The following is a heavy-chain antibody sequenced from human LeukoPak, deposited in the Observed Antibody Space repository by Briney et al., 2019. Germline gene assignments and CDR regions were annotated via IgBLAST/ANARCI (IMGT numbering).Heavy chain of an antibody. CDR3: ARGICGSTNCRVFDY. Sequence: ASVKVSCKASGYTFSNHDMNWVRQATGQGLEWMGWINPSNGNTGYAQKFQGRVTITRDTSISTAYMELSNLRSEDTAVYYCARGICGSTNCRVFDYWGQGTLVTVSS. D-gene: IGHD2-2*01. CDR1: GYTFSNHD. CDR2: INPSNGNT. V-gene: IGHV1-8*03. J-gene: IGHJ4*02.